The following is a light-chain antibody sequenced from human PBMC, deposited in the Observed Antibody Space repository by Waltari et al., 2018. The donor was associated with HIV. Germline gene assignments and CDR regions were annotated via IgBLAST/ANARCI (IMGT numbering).Light chain of an antibody. CDR1: RRVSSN. J-gene: IGKJ2*01. V-gene: IGKV3-15*01. CDR2: GAS. Sequence: EIVMRKSPATLSVSPGERVPPPGRAGRRVSSNLAWYQQKPGQAPGLLIDGASTRATGIPARFSGSGSGTEFTLTISSLQSEDFAVYYCQQYNNWPPYTFGQGTKLEIK. CDR3: QQYNNWPPYT.